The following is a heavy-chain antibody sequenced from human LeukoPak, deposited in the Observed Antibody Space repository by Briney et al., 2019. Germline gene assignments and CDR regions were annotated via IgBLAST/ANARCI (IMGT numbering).Heavy chain of an antibody. CDR2: INPNSGGT. V-gene: IGHV1-2*06. CDR1: GYTFTGYY. Sequence: ASVKVSFKSSGYTFTGYYMHWVRQAPGPGLEWMGLINPNSGGTNYSQKFQGRVTMTRDTSISTAYMELSRLRSDDTAVYYCARDLENYYGSGSYYNVDYWGQGTLVTVSS. CDR3: ARDLENYYGSGSYYNVDY. D-gene: IGHD3-10*01. J-gene: IGHJ4*02.